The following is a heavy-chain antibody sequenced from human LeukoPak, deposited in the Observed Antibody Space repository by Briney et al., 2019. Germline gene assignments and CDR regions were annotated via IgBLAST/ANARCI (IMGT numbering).Heavy chain of an antibody. J-gene: IGHJ6*03. CDR2: ISSTGGTT. Sequence: GGSLRLSCAASGFTFSSYAMSWVRQAPGKGLEWVSAISSTGGTTYYADSVKGRFTISRDNSKNTLYLQMNSLRAEDTAIYYCAKNGDRGAYCTGGTCYPYFYYYMDVWGKGTTVTI. CDR1: GFTFSSYA. V-gene: IGHV3-23*01. D-gene: IGHD2-15*01. CDR3: AKNGDRGAYCTGGTCYPYFYYYMDV.